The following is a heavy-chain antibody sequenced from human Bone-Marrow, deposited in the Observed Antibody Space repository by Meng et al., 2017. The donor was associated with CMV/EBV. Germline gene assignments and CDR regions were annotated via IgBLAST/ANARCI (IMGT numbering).Heavy chain of an antibody. CDR1: GYSFTSYW. J-gene: IGHJ5*02. V-gene: IGHV5-51*01. CDR3: AKIVVVPAAIWVGWFDP. CDR2: IYPGDSDT. D-gene: IGHD2-2*02. Sequence: GESLKISCKGSGYSFTSYWIGWVRQMPGKGLEWMGIIYPGDSDTRYSPSFQGQVTISADKSTSTAYLQWSSLKASDTAMYYCAKIVVVPAAIWVGWFDPWGQGTLVTVSS.